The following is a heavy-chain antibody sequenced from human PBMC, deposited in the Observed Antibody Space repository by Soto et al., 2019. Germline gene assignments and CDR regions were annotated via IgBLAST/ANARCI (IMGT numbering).Heavy chain of an antibody. CDR2: INPSGGST. CDR1: GYTFTSYF. V-gene: IGHV1-46*03. J-gene: IGHJ4*02. D-gene: IGHD2-15*01. CDR3: TRVYCSGGSCYSIDY. Sequence: QVQLVQSGAEVKKPGASVKVSCKASGYTFTSYFMHWVRQAPGQGLEWMGIINPSGGSTSYAQKFQGKVTMTRDTSTSTVYMELSSLRSEDTAVYYCTRVYCSGGSCYSIDYWGQGTLVTVSS.